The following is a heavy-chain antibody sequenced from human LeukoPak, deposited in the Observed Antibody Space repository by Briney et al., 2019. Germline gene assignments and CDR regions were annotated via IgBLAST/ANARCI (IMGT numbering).Heavy chain of an antibody. V-gene: IGHV4-4*02. CDR3: AMSSGWFRLDQ. Sequence: SETLSLTCAVSGVSISTSCWWSWVRQPPGRELEWIGEISHSGITTYIPFLKSRVSMSMDRSKNQFSLKLTSVTAADTAVYYCAMSSGWFRLDQWGQGALVTVSS. CDR2: ISHSGIT. CDR1: GVSISTSCW. J-gene: IGHJ4*02. D-gene: IGHD6-19*01.